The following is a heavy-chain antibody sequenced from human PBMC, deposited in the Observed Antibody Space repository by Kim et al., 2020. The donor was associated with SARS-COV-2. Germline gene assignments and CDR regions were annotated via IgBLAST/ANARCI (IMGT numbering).Heavy chain of an antibody. CDR1: GYTFTGYY. CDR2: INPNSGGT. J-gene: IGHJ4*02. V-gene: IGHV1-2*02. Sequence: ASVKVSCKASGYTFTGYYMHWVRQAPGQGLEWMGWINPNSGGTNYAQKFQGRVTMTRDTSISTAYMELSRLRSDDTAVYYCASHLGGVTMVRGGSYWGQGTLVTVSS. CDR3: ASHLGGVTMVRGGSY. D-gene: IGHD3-10*01.